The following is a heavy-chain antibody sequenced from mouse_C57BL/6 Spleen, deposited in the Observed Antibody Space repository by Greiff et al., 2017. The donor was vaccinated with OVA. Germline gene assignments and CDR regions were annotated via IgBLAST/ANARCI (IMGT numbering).Heavy chain of an antibody. CDR2: IDPSDSET. CDR3: ARSFITTVVADWDFDV. J-gene: IGHJ1*03. V-gene: IGHV1-52*01. Sequence: QVQLQQPGAELVRPGSSVKLSCKASGYTFTSYWMHWVKQRPIQGLEWIGNIDPSDSETHYNQKFKDKATLTVDKSSSTAYMQLSSLTSEDSAVYYCARSFITTVVADWDFDVWGTGTTVTVSS. D-gene: IGHD1-1*01. CDR1: GYTFTSYW.